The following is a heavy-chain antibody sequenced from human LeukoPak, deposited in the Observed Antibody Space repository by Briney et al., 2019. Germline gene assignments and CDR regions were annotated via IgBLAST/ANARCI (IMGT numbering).Heavy chain of an antibody. V-gene: IGHV4-39*07. CDR3: ARVEALAAAGNNWFDP. CDR1: GGSISSSSYY. Sequence: PSETLSLTCTVSGGSISSSSYYWGWIRQPPGKGLEWIGSIYYSGSTYYNPSLKSRVTISVDPSKNQFSLKLSSVTAADTAVYYCARVEALAAAGNNWFDPWGQGTLVTVSS. J-gene: IGHJ5*02. CDR2: IYYSGST. D-gene: IGHD6-13*01.